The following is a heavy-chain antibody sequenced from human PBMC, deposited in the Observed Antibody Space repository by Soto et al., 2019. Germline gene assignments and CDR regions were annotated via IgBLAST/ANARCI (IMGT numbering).Heavy chain of an antibody. CDR1: GFTFTNYW. CDR2: INGDGSNA. CDR3: ARGIQYRYGMDV. D-gene: IGHD4-4*01. J-gene: IGHJ6*02. V-gene: IGHV3-74*01. Sequence: EVQVVESGGTLVQPEGSLRLSCAAAGFTFTNYWMHWVRQAPGKGLVWFSRINGDGSNAFYADSVKGRFTISRDNAKNTVYLQMNSLRAEDTAIYYCARGIQYRYGMDVWGQGTTVTVSS.